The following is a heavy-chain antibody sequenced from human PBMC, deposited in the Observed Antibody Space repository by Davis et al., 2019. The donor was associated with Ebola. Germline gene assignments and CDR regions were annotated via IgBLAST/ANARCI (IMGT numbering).Heavy chain of an antibody. Sequence: SETLSLTCTVSGGSISSSSYYWGWIRQPPGKGLEWIGSIYYSGSTYYNPSLKSRVTLSEDTSNNQFSLRLNSVTAADTAVYYCATIDRIGAAWIDPWGQGTLVTVSS. CDR1: GGSISSSSYY. CDR2: IYYSGST. J-gene: IGHJ5*02. V-gene: IGHV4-39*01. D-gene: IGHD6-13*01. CDR3: ATIDRIGAAWIDP.